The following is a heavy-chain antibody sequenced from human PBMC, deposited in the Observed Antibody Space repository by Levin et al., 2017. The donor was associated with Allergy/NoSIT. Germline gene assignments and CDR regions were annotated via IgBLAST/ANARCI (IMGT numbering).Heavy chain of an antibody. CDR1: GFTFSSYG. CDR2: ISYDGSNK. Sequence: GESLKISCAASGFTFSSYGMHWVRQAPGKGLEWVAVISYDGSNKYYADSVKGRFTISRDNSKNTLYLQMNSLRAEDTAVYYCAKDFRAFDGSGSYYNDYWGQGTLVTVSS. J-gene: IGHJ4*02. CDR3: AKDFRAFDGSGSYYNDY. D-gene: IGHD3-10*01. V-gene: IGHV3-30*18.